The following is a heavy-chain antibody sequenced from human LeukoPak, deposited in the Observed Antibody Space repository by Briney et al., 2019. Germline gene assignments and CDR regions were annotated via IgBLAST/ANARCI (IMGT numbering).Heavy chain of an antibody. CDR2: IRHDGSKT. CDR3: ARDWRRDGYIFGVAH. V-gene: IGHV3-30*02. Sequence: LAGGSLRLSCAASGFTFSTYDMHWVRQAPGKGLEWVAFIRHDGSKTDYADSVKGRFTISRDNSKNTLYLQMHSLRAEDTAVYYRARDWRRDGYIFGVAHWGQGTQVTVSS. J-gene: IGHJ4*02. D-gene: IGHD5-24*01. CDR1: GFTFSTYD.